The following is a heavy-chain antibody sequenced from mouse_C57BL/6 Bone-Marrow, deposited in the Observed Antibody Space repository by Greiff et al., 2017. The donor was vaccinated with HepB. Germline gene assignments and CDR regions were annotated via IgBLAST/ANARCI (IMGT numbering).Heavy chain of an antibody. CDR3: ARVRAPYDGYYERDAMDY. CDR1: GFTFSDYY. V-gene: IGHV5-16*01. J-gene: IGHJ4*01. Sequence: EVNVVESEGGLVQPGSSMKLSCTASGFTFSDYYMAWVRQVPEKGLEWVANINYDGSSTYYLDSLKSRFIISRDNAKNILYLQMSSLKSEDTATYYCARVRAPYDGYYERDAMDYWGQGTSVTVSS. D-gene: IGHD2-3*01. CDR2: INYDGSST.